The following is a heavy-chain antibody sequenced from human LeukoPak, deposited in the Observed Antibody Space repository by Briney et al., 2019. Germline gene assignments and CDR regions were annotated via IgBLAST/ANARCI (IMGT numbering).Heavy chain of an antibody. D-gene: IGHD6-13*01. CDR3: ARRGTSSSWAHFDY. CDR1: GFTFSSYW. J-gene: IGHJ4*02. Sequence: GGSLRLSCAASGFTFSSYWMTCVRQAPGKGLEWVAKIKQDGSEKYYVDSVKGRFTISRDNAKNSLYLQMNSLGAEDTAVYYCARRGTSSSWAHFDYWGQGTLVTVSS. V-gene: IGHV3-7*05. CDR2: IKQDGSEK.